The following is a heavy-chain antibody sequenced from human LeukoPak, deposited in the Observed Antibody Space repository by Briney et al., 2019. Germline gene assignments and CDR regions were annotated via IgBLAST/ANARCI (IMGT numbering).Heavy chain of an antibody. J-gene: IGHJ4*02. V-gene: IGHV4-34*01. CDR2: ISHSGST. CDR1: GGSFSGYY. Sequence: SETLSLTCAVYGGSFSGYYWSWIRQPPGKGLEWIGNISHSGSTYYNPSLKSRVTISVDTSKNQFSLRLRSVTAADTAVYYCAREASPLDYWGQGTLVTVSS. CDR3: AREASPLDY.